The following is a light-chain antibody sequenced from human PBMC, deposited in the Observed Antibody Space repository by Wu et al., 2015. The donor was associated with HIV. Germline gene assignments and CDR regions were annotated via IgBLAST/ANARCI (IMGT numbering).Light chain of an antibody. CDR2: GAS. V-gene: IGKV3-20*01. CDR1: QSVTYNY. J-gene: IGKJ2*01. Sequence: EIVLTQSPGTLSLSPGERATLSCRASQSVTYNYLAWYQQRPGQPPRLLIYGASKRVTGISDRFSGSGSGREFTLTVTGLEPEDFAMYYCQRYGDSPLTFGQGTRLDIK. CDR3: QRYGDSPLT.